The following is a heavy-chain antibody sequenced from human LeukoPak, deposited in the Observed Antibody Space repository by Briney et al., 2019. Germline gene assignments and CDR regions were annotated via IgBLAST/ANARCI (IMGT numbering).Heavy chain of an antibody. CDR1: GFTFDDYG. CDR2: IAWNGGTT. J-gene: IGHJ6*03. Sequence: GGSLRLSCAASGFTFDDYGMTWVRQAPGKGLEWVSGIAWNGGTTAYGDSVKGRFSISRDNAKNSLYLQMNSLRAEDTASYYCARTGEPYGYSYYQYYYMDVWGKGTTVTVSS. D-gene: IGHD5-18*01. V-gene: IGHV3-20*04. CDR3: ARTGEPYGYSYYQYYYMDV.